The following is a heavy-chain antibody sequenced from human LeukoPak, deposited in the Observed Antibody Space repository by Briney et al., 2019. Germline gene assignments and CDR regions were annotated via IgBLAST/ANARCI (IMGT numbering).Heavy chain of an antibody. CDR3: ARQERYYDFWSGYRSNRFDP. V-gene: IGHV4-39*01. CDR2: IYYSGST. CDR1: GGSISSSSYY. D-gene: IGHD3-3*01. Sequence: SETLSLTCTVSGGSISSSSYYWGWIRQPPGKGLEWIGSIYYSGSTYYNPSLKSRVTISVDTSKNQFSLKLSSVTAADTAVYYCARQERYYDFWSGYRSNRFDPWGQGTLVTVSS. J-gene: IGHJ5*02.